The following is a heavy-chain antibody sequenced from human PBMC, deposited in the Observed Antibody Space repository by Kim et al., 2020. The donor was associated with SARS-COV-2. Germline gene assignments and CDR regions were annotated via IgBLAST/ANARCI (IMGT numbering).Heavy chain of an antibody. D-gene: IGHD6-13*01. Sequence: GGSLRLSCAASGFTFSSYWMSWVRQAPGKGLEWVANIKQDGSETYYVDSVKGRFTISRDNAKNSLYLQMNSLRAEDTAVYYCAREYSVSSSSWYPIDAFDIWGQGTMVTVSS. CDR1: GFTFSSYW. CDR2: IKQDGSET. CDR3: AREYSVSSSSWYPIDAFDI. J-gene: IGHJ3*02. V-gene: IGHV3-7*01.